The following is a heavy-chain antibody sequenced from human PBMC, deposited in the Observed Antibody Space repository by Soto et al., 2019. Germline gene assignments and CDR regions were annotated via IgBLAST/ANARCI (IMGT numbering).Heavy chain of an antibody. CDR3: ARVVGDFGAVPTTHFDY. V-gene: IGHV4-59*01. CDR2: IYYSGST. D-gene: IGHD3-3*01. J-gene: IGHJ4*02. CDR1: GGSISSYY. Sequence: SETLSLTCTVSGGSISSYYWSWIRQPPGKGLEWIGYIYYSGSTNYNPSLKSRVTISVDTSKNQFSLKLSSVTAADTAVYYCARVVGDFGAVPTTHFDYWGQGTLVTVSS.